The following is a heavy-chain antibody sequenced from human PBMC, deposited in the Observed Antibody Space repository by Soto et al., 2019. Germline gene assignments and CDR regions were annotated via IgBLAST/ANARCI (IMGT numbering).Heavy chain of an antibody. CDR3: ARGDRGGSGSPASYYYSGLDV. CDR2: VSAGGDMT. CDR1: GFTFSSYA. V-gene: IGHV3-23*01. J-gene: IGHJ6*04. Sequence: DVQLLESGGHLVQPGGSLRLSCAASGFTFSSYAMSWVRQAPGKGLEWVSSVSAGGDMTYYSDSVKGRFTISRDNSNYAVFLQMNSLRIEDTALYYCARGDRGGSGSPASYYYSGLDVWGKGTTVTVS. D-gene: IGHD3-10*01.